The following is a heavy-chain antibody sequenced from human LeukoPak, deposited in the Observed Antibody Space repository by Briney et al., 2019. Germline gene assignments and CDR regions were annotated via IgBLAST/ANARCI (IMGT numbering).Heavy chain of an antibody. V-gene: IGHV4-38-2*01. CDR3: ARQANILVWFGELSN. Sequence: PSETLSLTCAVSGYSISSGYYWGWIRQPPGKGLEWIGSIYYDGTTYYNPSLKSRVTISVHTSKNQFSLRLSSVTAADTAMYYCARQANILVWFGELSNWGQGTLVTVSS. CDR1: GYSISSGYY. CDR2: IYYDGTT. J-gene: IGHJ4*02. D-gene: IGHD3-10*01.